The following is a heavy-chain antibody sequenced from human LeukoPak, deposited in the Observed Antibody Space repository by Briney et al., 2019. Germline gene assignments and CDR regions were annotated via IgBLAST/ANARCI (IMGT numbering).Heavy chain of an antibody. CDR2: INPNSGGT. Sequence: EASVKVSCKASGYTFTGYYMHWVRQAPGQGLEWMGWINPNSGGTNYAQKFQSRVTMTRDTSISTAYMELSRLRSDDTAVYYCARDMVSGYSYVSYGMDVWGQGTTVTVSS. CDR3: ARDMVSGYSYVSYGMDV. D-gene: IGHD5-18*01. CDR1: GYTFTGYY. J-gene: IGHJ6*02. V-gene: IGHV1-2*02.